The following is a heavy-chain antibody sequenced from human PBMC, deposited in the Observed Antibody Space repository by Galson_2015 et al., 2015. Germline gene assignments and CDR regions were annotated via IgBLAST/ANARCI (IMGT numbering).Heavy chain of an antibody. Sequence: SLRLSCAASGFTFSSYSMNWVRQAPGKGLEWVSSISSSSSYIYYADSVKGRFTISRDNAKNSLYLQMNSLRAEDTAVYYCARDGDYYDSSGYPDYWGQGTLVTVSS. D-gene: IGHD3-22*01. J-gene: IGHJ4*02. CDR2: ISSSSSYI. V-gene: IGHV3-21*01. CDR1: GFTFSSYS. CDR3: ARDGDYYDSSGYPDY.